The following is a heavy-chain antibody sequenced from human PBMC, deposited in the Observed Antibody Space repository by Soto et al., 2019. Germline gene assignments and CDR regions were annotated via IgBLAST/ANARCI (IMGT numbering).Heavy chain of an antibody. CDR1: GGSFSGYY. J-gene: IGHJ4*02. D-gene: IGHD3-22*01. CDR3: ARSAIVVGVDY. Sequence: SETLSLTCAVYGGSFSGYYWSWIRQPPGKGLEWIGEINHSGSTNYNPSLKSRVTISVDTSKNQFSLKLSSVTAADTAVYYCARSAIVVGVDYWGKGTLVTVS. CDR2: INHSGST. V-gene: IGHV4-34*01.